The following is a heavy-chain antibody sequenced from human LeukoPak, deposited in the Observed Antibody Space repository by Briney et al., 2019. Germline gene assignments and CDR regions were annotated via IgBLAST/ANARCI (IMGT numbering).Heavy chain of an antibody. Sequence: GGSLRLSCAASGFTFSTYGMNWVRQAPGKGLEWVSAISGSGGSTYYADSVKGRFTISRDNSKNTLYLQMNSLRAEDTAVYYCAGRGSGSYFGYWGQGTLVTVSS. CDR3: AGRGSGSYFGY. J-gene: IGHJ4*02. CDR1: GFTFSTYG. D-gene: IGHD3-10*01. V-gene: IGHV3-23*01. CDR2: ISGSGGST.